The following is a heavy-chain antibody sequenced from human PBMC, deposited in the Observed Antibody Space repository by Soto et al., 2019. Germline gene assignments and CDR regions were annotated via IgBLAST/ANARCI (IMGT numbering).Heavy chain of an antibody. CDR1: GFTFSDYY. CDR3: ASDPLEYYFDY. D-gene: IGHD1-1*01. Sequence: QVQLVESGGGLVKPGGSLRLSCAASGFTFSDYYMSWISQAPGKGLEWVSYISSSGSTIYYAYSVNGRFTISRDNAKNSLYLQMNSLGAEDTAVYYCASDPLEYYFDYCGQGTLVTVSS. CDR2: ISSSGSTI. J-gene: IGHJ4*02. V-gene: IGHV3-11*01.